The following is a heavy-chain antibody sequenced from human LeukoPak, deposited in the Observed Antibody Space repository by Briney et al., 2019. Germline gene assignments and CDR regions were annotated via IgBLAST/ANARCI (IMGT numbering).Heavy chain of an antibody. V-gene: IGHV3-49*04. D-gene: IGHD4-17*01. CDR2: IRRRANDGTT. Sequence: PGGSLRLSCTGSGFNFGDYGLSWVRQAPGKGLEWIGFIRRRANDGTTEYAASVKGRFTMSRDDSKSIVYLQMNGLQTEDTALYCCTRADGDYDHHFFDYWGQGTQVIVSS. CDR1: GFNFGDYG. J-gene: IGHJ4*02. CDR3: TRADGDYDHHFFDY.